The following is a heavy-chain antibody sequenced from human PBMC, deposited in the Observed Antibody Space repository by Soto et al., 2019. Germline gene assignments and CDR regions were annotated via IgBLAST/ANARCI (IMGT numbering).Heavy chain of an antibody. V-gene: IGHV4-59*01. D-gene: IGHD3-3*01. CDR3: ARVGDFWSIVS. J-gene: IGHJ4*02. CDR2: IYYSGST. Sequence: PSETLSLTCTVSGGSISSYYWSLIRQPPGKGLEWIGYIYYSGSTNYNPSLKSRVTISVDTSKNQFSLKLSSVTAADTAVYYCARVGDFWSIVSWGQGTLVTVSS. CDR1: GGSISSYY.